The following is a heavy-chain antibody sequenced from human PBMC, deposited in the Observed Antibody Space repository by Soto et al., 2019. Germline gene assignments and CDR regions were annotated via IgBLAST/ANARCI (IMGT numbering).Heavy chain of an antibody. CDR1: GYTFTNYY. Sequence: ASVKVSCKASGYTFTNYYIHWVRQAPGQGLEWMGVINPRGGSTTYAQNFQGRVTLTGDTSTNTVYMELSSLRSDDTAVYFCARDSYGSYWGQGTLVTVSS. V-gene: IGHV1-46*01. CDR3: ARDSYGSY. J-gene: IGHJ4*02. CDR2: INPRGGST. D-gene: IGHD3-16*01.